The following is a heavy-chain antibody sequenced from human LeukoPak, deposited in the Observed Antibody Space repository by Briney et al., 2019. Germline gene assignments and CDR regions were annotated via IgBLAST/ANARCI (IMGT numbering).Heavy chain of an antibody. CDR2: ISGSGGST. Sequence: PGGSLRLSCAASGFTFSSYAMSWVRQAPGKGLEWVSAISGSGGSTYYADSVKGRFTISRDNSKNTLYLQMNSLRAEDTAVYYCAKDCTNGVCYIPANAFDIWGQGTMVTVSS. J-gene: IGHJ3*02. CDR1: GFTFSSYA. CDR3: AKDCTNGVCYIPANAFDI. D-gene: IGHD2-8*01. V-gene: IGHV3-23*01.